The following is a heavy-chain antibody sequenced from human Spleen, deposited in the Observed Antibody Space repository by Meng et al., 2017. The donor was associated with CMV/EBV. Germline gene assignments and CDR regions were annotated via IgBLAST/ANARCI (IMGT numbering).Heavy chain of an antibody. CDR3: ARDLVEWPHYYYGMDV. V-gene: IGHV1-8*01. J-gene: IGHJ6*02. D-gene: IGHD1-26*01. CDR2: MNPNSGNT. CDR1: GYTLTSYD. Sequence: ASVKVSCKASGYTLTSYDIHWVRQATGQGLEWMGWMNPNSGNTGNAQKFQGRVTITADKSTSTAYMELSSLRSEDTAVYYCARDLVEWPHYYYGMDVWGQGTTVTVSS.